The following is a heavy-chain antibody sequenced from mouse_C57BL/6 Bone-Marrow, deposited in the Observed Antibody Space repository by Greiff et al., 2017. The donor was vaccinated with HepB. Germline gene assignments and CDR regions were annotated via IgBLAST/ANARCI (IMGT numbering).Heavy chain of an antibody. Sequence: EVHLVESEGGLVQPGSSMKLSCTASGFTFSDYYIAWVRQVPEKGLEWVANINYDGSSTYYLDSLKSRFIISRDNAKNILYLQMSSLKSEDTATYYCARDHGYDGFFAYWGQGTLVTVSA. CDR1: GFTFSDYY. V-gene: IGHV5-16*01. D-gene: IGHD2-2*01. CDR3: ARDHGYDGFFAY. CDR2: INYDGSST. J-gene: IGHJ3*01.